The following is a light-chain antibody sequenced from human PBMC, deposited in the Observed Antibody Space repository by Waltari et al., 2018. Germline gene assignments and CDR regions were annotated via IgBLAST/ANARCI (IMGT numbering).Light chain of an antibody. CDR1: NSNIGSNS. Sequence: QSVLTQPPSASVTPGQRVTISCSGRNSNIGSNSVHWYQQLPGTAPNLLIYTNNQRPSGVPDRFSGSKSGTSAPLAIGGLRSADEADYYCAAWDDSLNGWVFGGGTKLTVL. CDR2: TNN. J-gene: IGLJ3*02. V-gene: IGLV1-44*01. CDR3: AAWDDSLNGWV.